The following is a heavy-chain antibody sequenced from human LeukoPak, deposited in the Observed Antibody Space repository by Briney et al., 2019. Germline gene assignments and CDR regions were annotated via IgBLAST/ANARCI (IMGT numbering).Heavy chain of an antibody. Sequence: GGSLRLSCAASGFTFSSYSMNWVRQAPGKGLEWVSSISSSGSSIYYADSVKGRFTISRDNAKNSLYLQMNSLRAEDTAVYYCARVCGSGSYYNGYYYYYMDVWGKGTTVTISS. D-gene: IGHD3-10*01. J-gene: IGHJ6*03. V-gene: IGHV3-21*01. CDR3: ARVCGSGSYYNGYYYYYMDV. CDR2: ISSSGSSI. CDR1: GFTFSSYS.